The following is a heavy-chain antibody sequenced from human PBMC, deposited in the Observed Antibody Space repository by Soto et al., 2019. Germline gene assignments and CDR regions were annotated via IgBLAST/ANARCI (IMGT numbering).Heavy chain of an antibody. J-gene: IGHJ4*02. CDR2: ISWNSGSI. Sequence: GGSLRLSCAASGFTFDDYAMHWVRQAPGKGLEWVSGISWNSGSIGYADSVKGRFTISRDNAKNSLYLHMNSLRAEDTALYYCAKYSGGGRFLSSSWYIGYFDYWGQGTLVTVSS. CDR1: GFTFDDYA. D-gene: IGHD6-13*01. V-gene: IGHV3-9*01. CDR3: AKYSGGGRFLSSSWYIGYFDY.